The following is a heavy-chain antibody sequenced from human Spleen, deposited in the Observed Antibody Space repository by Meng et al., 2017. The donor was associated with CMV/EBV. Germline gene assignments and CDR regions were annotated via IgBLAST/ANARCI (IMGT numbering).Heavy chain of an antibody. J-gene: IGHJ4*02. CDR2: INHSGST. CDR1: GGSFSGYY. CDR3: ARGGYSGYYGY. D-gene: IGHD5-12*01. Sequence: QPPWWGGTLLKPSTTVALPCAVYGGSFSGYYWSWLRQPPGKGLEWIGEINHSGSTNYNPSLKSRVTISVDTSKNQFSLKLSSVTAADTAVYYCARGGYSGYYGYWGQGTLVTVSS. V-gene: IGHV4-34*01.